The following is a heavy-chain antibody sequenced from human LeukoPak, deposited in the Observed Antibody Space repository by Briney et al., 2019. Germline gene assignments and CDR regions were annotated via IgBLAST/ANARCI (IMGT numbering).Heavy chain of an antibody. D-gene: IGHD3-22*01. CDR2: FDPEDGET. Sequence: GASVKVSCKVSGYTLTELSMHWVRQAPGKGLEWMGGFDPEDGETIYAQKFQGRVTMTEDTSTDTAYMELSSLRSEDKAVYYCATALNYYDSSGPDYWGQGTLVTVSS. CDR1: GYTLTELS. CDR3: ATALNYYDSSGPDY. J-gene: IGHJ4*02. V-gene: IGHV1-24*01.